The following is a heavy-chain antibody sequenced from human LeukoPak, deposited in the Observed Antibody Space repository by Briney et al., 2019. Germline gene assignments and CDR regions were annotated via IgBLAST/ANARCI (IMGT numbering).Heavy chain of an antibody. J-gene: IGHJ3*02. Sequence: SETLSLTCTVSGGSISSGGYYWSWIRQHPGKGLEWIGYIYYSGSTYYNPSLKSRVTISVDTSKNQFSLKLSSVTAADTAVYYCARDRRDAFAIWGQGTMVTVSS. CDR3: ARDRRDAFAI. CDR1: GGSISSGGYY. CDR2: IYYSGST. V-gene: IGHV4-31*03.